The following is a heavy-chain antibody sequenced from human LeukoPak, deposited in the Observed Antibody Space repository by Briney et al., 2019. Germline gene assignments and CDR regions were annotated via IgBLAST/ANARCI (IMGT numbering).Heavy chain of an antibody. Sequence: ASLKVSSKASGYTFTAYYMHWVRQAPGQGLEWMGWINPNSGGTNYAQKFQGRVTMTRDTSISTAYMELSRLRSDETAVYYCASEWGTYYFDYWGQGTLVTVSS. CDR1: GYTFTAYY. D-gene: IGHD3-16*01. CDR3: ASEWGTYYFDY. V-gene: IGHV1-2*02. J-gene: IGHJ4*02. CDR2: INPNSGGT.